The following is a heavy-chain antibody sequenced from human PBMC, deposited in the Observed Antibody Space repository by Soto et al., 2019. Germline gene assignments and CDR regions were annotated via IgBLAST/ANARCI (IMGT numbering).Heavy chain of an antibody. CDR1: GYTFRNFG. V-gene: IGHV1-18*01. CDR2: ISAYNANA. J-gene: IGHJ4*02. CDR3: ARENSYFDY. Sequence: QIQLLQSGAEVKKPGASVKVTCKASGYTFRNFGISWVRQAPGQGREWMGWISAYNANANYAQKFQGRLTMTADTSTSTAYMELRSLRSDDTAVYYCARENSYFDYWGQGTLVTFSS.